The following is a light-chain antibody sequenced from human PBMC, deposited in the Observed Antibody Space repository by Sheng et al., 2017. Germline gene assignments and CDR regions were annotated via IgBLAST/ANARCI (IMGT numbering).Light chain of an antibody. CDR2: KAS. CDR3: QQYNSYSRT. CDR1: HSSSTW. Sequence: DIQLTQSPSTLSASVGDRVTITCRASHSSSTWLAWYQQKPGKAPKLLIYKASSLQSGVPSRFSASGSGTEFTLTISSLQPDDFATYYCQQYNSYSRTFGQGTKVEIK. V-gene: IGKV1-5*03. J-gene: IGKJ1*01.